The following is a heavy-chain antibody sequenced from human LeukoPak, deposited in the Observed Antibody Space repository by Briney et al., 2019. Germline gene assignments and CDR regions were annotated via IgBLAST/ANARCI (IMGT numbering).Heavy chain of an antibody. V-gene: IGHV3-66*01. Sequence: GGSLRLSCAASGFTVSSNYMSWVRQAPGKGLEWVSIIYSGGTTYYADSVKGRFTISRDNSKNTLYLQMNSLRAEDTAVYYCARVPMVATHYFDYWGQGTLVTVSS. D-gene: IGHD5-12*01. J-gene: IGHJ4*02. CDR1: GFTVSSNY. CDR3: ARVPMVATHYFDY. CDR2: IYSGGTT.